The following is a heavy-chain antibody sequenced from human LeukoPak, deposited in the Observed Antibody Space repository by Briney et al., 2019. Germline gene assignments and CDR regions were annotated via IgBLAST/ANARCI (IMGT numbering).Heavy chain of an antibody. Sequence: PSETLSLTCTVSGGSISSYYWSWIRQPPGKGLEWIGYIYTSGSTNYNPSLKSRVTIPVDTSKNQFSLKLSSVTAADTAVYYCARHFYDSSGYYSGMFDYWGQGTLVTVSS. CDR2: IYTSGST. CDR3: ARHFYDSSGYYSGMFDY. V-gene: IGHV4-4*09. D-gene: IGHD3-22*01. J-gene: IGHJ4*02. CDR1: GGSISSYY.